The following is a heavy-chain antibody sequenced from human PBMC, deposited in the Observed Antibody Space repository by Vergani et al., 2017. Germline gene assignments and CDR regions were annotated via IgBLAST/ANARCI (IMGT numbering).Heavy chain of an antibody. CDR2: IYYSGST. CDR1: GGSISSGGYY. V-gene: IGHV4-31*03. Sequence: QVQLQESGPGLVKPSQTLSLTCTVSGGSISSGGYYWSWIRQHPGKGLEWIGYIYYSGSTDLNPSFKSRVSISVDTSKSQFSLKLNSVTVADTAVYYCARSRPYCTSGSCPAIWGQGTLVTVSS. D-gene: IGHD2-15*01. CDR3: ARSRPYCTSGSCPAI. J-gene: IGHJ4*02.